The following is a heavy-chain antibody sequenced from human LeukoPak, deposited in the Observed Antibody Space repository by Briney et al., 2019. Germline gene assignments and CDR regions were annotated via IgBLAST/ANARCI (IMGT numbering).Heavy chain of an antibody. J-gene: IGHJ4*02. CDR2: ISSSGSTI. D-gene: IGHD1-1*01. V-gene: IGHV3-48*04. Sequence: GGSLRLSCAASGFTFSSYSMNWVRQAPGKGLEWVSYISSSGSTICYPDSVKGRFTISRDNAKNSLYLQMNGLRAEDTAVYYCARDRRTTGTWYFDYWGQGTLVTVSS. CDR1: GFTFSSYS. CDR3: ARDRRTTGTWYFDY.